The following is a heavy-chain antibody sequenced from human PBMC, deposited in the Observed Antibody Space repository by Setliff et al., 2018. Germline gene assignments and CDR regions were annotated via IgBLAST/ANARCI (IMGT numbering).Heavy chain of an antibody. D-gene: IGHD3-10*01. CDR2: IYYSGST. CDR1: GGSISSSSYY. Sequence: PSETLSLTCTVSGGSISSSSYYWGWIRQPPGKGLEWIGSIYYSGSTYYNPSLKSRVTISVDTSKNQFSLKLSSVTAADTAVYYCAALYYYGSGSYPAPIDYWGQGTLVTVSS. CDR3: AALYYYGSGSYPAPIDY. V-gene: IGHV4-39*01. J-gene: IGHJ4*02.